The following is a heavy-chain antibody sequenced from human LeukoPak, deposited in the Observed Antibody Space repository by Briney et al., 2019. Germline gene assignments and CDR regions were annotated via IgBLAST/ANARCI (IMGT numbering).Heavy chain of an antibody. CDR3: AKGNCSSTSCYTNY. D-gene: IGHD2-2*02. J-gene: IGHJ4*02. Sequence: GVSLRLSCAASGFTFDDYAMHWVRQAPGKGLEWVSGISWNSGSIGYADSVKGRFTISRDNAKNSLYLQMTTLRAEDTALYYCAKGNCSSTSCYTNYWGQGTLVTVSS. CDR2: ISWNSGSI. V-gene: IGHV3-9*01. CDR1: GFTFDDYA.